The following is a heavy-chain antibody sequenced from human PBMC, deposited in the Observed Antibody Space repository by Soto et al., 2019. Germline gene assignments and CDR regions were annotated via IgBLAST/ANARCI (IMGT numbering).Heavy chain of an antibody. J-gene: IGHJ1*01. CDR2: ITYSGVA. CDR1: GASFSGFY. Sequence: QGQLQQWGTGLLRPSETLSLSCGLYGASFSGFYWSWIRQAPGKGLEWIGEITYSGVATYNPSLTSRVTISVDTSKNHFSLRLNSVTAADTAVYFCARDFMHWGQGTLVIVSS. V-gene: IGHV4-34*01. CDR3: ARDFMH.